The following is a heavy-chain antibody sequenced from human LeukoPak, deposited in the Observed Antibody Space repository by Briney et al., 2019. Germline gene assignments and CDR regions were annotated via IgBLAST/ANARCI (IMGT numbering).Heavy chain of an antibody. D-gene: IGHD2-8*01. V-gene: IGHV3-30*04. Sequence: PGGSLRLSCAASGFTFSTYPMHWVRQAPGKGLEWVAVISYDGSNKYYADSVKGRFTISRDNSKNTLYLQMNSLRAEDTAVYYCAKSPRGVYYYYYYMDVWGKGTTVTISS. CDR2: ISYDGSNK. J-gene: IGHJ6*03. CDR1: GFTFSTYP. CDR3: AKSPRGVYYYYYYMDV.